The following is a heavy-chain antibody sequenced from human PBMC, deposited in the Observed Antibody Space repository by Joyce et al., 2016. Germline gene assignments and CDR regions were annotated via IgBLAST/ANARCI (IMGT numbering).Heavy chain of an antibody. V-gene: IGHV1-69*12. CDR1: GGDFCNYT. D-gene: IGHD1-14*01. CDR2: IIPFFGAA. J-gene: IGHJ6*02. CDR3: ARGGTSSDHYFFYTLDV. Sequence: QVLLVQSGAAVKRPGSSLRVSCKSSGGDFCNYTVNWVRQVPGQRLEWMGGIIPFFGAAKYAEDFQGRVTLTADQSTRTAYLELSSLTSADTAVYYCARGGTSSDHYFFYTLDVWGPGTTVIVSS.